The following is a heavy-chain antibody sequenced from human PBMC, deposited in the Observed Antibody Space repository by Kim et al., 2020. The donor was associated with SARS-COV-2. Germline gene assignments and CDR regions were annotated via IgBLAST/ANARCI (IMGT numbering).Heavy chain of an antibody. CDR3: ARLLSGSTY. J-gene: IGHJ4*02. Sequence: GGSLRLSCAASGFTFSSYGMTWVRQAPGKGLEWVSAIGASGGTTYYADSVRGRFSISRDNSKNTLYLQMDSLRAEDTAIYYCARLLSGSTYWGQGTLATVSS. CDR1: GFTFSSYG. CDR2: IGASGGTT. V-gene: IGHV3-23*01. D-gene: IGHD3-3*01.